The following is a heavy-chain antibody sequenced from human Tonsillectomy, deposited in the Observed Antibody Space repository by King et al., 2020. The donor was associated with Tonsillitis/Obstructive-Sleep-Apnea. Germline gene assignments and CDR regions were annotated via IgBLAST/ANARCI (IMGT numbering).Heavy chain of an antibody. Sequence: LQLQESGPGLVKPSETLSLTCTVSGGSTGSSSYYWGWIRQSPGKGLEWIGSIYYDGTTYYNPSLKSRVIISVDTSKNQFPLRLTSVTAADTAVYYCARHVDYTKGYYYCMDVWGKGTTVTVSS. CDR2: IYYDGTT. CDR3: ARHVDYTKGYYYCMDV. D-gene: IGHD4-11*01. CDR1: GGSTGSSSYY. V-gene: IGHV4-39*01. J-gene: IGHJ6*03.